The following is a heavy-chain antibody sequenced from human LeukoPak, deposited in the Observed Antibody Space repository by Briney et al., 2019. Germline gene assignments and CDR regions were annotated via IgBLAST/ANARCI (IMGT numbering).Heavy chain of an antibody. CDR1: GFTFSSYG. V-gene: IGHV3-30*18. J-gene: IGHJ4*02. CDR3: ANPYYYDRSGSGVNHFDY. D-gene: IGHD3-22*01. Sequence: PGRSLRLSCAASGFTFSSYGIHWVRQAPGKGLEWVAVISYDGSRKYYADSVKGRFTISRDNSKNTLYLQMNSLRAEDTAVYYCANPYYYDRSGSGVNHFDYWGQGALVTVSS. CDR2: ISYDGSRK.